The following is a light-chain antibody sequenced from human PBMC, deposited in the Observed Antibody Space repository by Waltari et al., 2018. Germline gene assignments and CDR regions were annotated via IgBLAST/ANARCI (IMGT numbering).Light chain of an antibody. CDR3: QHRGHWPPDAT. CDR1: QGVRGY. V-gene: IGKV3-11*01. Sequence: ELVLTQSPATLSLSPGERATLSCRASQGVRGYRAWYQQKPGQAPRLLTYDTSNRAPGLPARFSGSGSGTDFTLTIGSLEPEDFAVYYCQHRGHWPPDATFGPGTKVDIK. CDR2: DTS. J-gene: IGKJ3*01.